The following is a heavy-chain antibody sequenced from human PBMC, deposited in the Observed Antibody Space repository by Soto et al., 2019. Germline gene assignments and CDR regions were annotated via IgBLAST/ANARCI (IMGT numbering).Heavy chain of an antibody. V-gene: IGHV1-2*04. D-gene: IGHD1-26*01. J-gene: IGHJ4*02. CDR1: GYTFTGYY. CDR2: INPNSGGT. CDR3: ARGPLVSGSYFLDY. Sequence: ASVKVSCKASGYTFTGYYMHWVRQAPGQGLEWMGWINPNSGGTNYAQKFQGWVTMTRDTSKNQFSLKLSSVTAADTAVYYCARGPLVSGSYFLDYWGQGTLVTVSS.